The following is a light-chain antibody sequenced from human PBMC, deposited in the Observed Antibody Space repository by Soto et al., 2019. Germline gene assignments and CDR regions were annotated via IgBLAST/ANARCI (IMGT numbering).Light chain of an antibody. Sequence: EIVMTQSPATLSVSPGERATLSCRASQSIGSNLAWYQQKPGQAPRLVIYASSIRASDFPARFSGSGSGTEFTLTISGLQSDDFAVYFCQQYVSSPWAFGQGTKVEI. J-gene: IGKJ1*01. CDR1: QSIGSN. CDR3: QQYVSSPWA. CDR2: ASS. V-gene: IGKV3-15*01.